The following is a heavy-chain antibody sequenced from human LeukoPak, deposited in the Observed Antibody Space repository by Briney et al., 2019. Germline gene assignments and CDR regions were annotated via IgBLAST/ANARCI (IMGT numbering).Heavy chain of an antibody. CDR1: GFTFSSYA. CDR2: ISGSGGTT. V-gene: IGHV3-23*01. Sequence: PGGSLRLSCAASGFTFSSYAMSWVRQAPGKGLEWVSVISGSGGTTYYADSVKGRFTISRDNSKNTLYLQMNSLRAEDTAVCYCAKSRYCSSTSCQIDYWGQGTLVTVSS. D-gene: IGHD2-2*01. J-gene: IGHJ4*02. CDR3: AKSRYCSSTSCQIDY.